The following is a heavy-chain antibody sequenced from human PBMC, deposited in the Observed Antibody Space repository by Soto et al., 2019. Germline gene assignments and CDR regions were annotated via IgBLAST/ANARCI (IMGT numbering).Heavy chain of an antibody. Sequence: SETLSLTCTVSGGSISSGGYFWSWIRQHPGKGLEWIGYIYYSGNTYYNPSLKSRVSISVDTSRNQFSLKLSSVTAADTAVYYCASYTSDYYNFDYWGQGTLVTVSS. CDR1: GGSISSGGYF. CDR2: IYYSGNT. CDR3: ASYTSDYYNFDY. J-gene: IGHJ4*02. D-gene: IGHD3-22*01. V-gene: IGHV4-31*03.